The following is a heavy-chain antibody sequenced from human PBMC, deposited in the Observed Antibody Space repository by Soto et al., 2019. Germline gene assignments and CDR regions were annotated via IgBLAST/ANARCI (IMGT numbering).Heavy chain of an antibody. J-gene: IGHJ6*02. CDR2: IIPNIGTA. CDR3: ARADGYSSSSGLRYYYYGMAV. Sequence: SVKVSCKASGYTFTGYDMHWVRQAPGQGLEWMGGIIPNIGTANYAQKFQGRVTITADKSTSTAYMELSSLRSEDTAVYYCARADGYSSSSGLRYYYYGMAVCGQGTTVTVSS. CDR1: GYTFTGYD. V-gene: IGHV1-69*06. D-gene: IGHD6-6*01.